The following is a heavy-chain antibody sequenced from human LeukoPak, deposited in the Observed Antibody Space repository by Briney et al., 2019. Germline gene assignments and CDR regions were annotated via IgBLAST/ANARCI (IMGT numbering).Heavy chain of an antibody. V-gene: IGHV3-66*01. J-gene: IGHJ4*02. CDR2: IYSGGST. CDR1: GFTVSSNY. Sequence: GGSLRLSCAASGFTVSSNYMSWVRQAPGKGLEWVSVIYSGGSTYYADSVKGRFTISRDNSKNTLYLQMNSLRAEDTAVYYCARSESVWSVYNNYWGKGTRVPVPS. D-gene: IGHD3-3*01. CDR3: ARSESVWSVYNNY.